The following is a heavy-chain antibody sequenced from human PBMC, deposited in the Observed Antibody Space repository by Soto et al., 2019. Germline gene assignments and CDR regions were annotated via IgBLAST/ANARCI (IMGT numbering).Heavy chain of an antibody. Sequence: QVQLVESGGGVVQPGRSLRLSCAASGFTFSSYAMHWVRQAPGKGLEWVAVISYDGSNKYYADSVKGRFTIPRDNSKNTLYLQMNSLRAEDTAVYYCAREGCWGSEGYFDYWGQGTLVTVSS. J-gene: IGHJ4*02. D-gene: IGHD3-16*01. V-gene: IGHV3-30-3*01. CDR1: GFTFSSYA. CDR2: ISYDGSNK. CDR3: AREGCWGSEGYFDY.